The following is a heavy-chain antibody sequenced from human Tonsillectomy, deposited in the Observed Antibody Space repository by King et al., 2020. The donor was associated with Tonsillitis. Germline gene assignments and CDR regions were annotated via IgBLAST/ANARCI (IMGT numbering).Heavy chain of an antibody. V-gene: IGHV1-2*02. CDR3: ARAPDY. J-gene: IGHJ4*02. CDR2: INPNSGGT. CDR1: GYTFTGYY. Sequence: VQLVESGAEVKKPGASVKVSCKASGYTFTGYYIHWVRQAPGQGLEWMGWINPNSGGTKDAQKFQGRVTMTRDPSITTAYMDLSNLRSDDTAVYYCARAPDYWGQGTLVTVSS.